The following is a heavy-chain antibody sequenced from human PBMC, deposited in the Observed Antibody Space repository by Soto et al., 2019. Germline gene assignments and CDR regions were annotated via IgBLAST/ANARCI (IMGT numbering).Heavy chain of an antibody. J-gene: IGHJ4*02. CDR3: AHVGGLEQWLYRLDH. CDR1: GFSLTTTGVG. CDR2: IYWDDDK. V-gene: IGHV2-5*02. D-gene: IGHD6-19*01. Sequence: QITLKESGPSLVKPTQTLTLTCTFSGFSLTTTGVGVVWIRQPPGKALEWLALIYWDDDKHYSPSLRSRLTVTKDTTKNPVVLTLTNVDPADTGTYFCAHVGGLEQWLYRLDHWGQGNVVTVSS.